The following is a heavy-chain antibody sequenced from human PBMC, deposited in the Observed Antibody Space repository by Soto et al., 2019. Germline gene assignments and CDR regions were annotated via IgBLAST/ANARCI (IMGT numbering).Heavy chain of an antibody. J-gene: IGHJ4*02. CDR3: AKGRSRYSDYDLDY. Sequence: QVQLVESGGGVVQPGRSLRLSCAASGFTFNSYGMHWVRQAPGKGLEWVALIWYDGRNTYYADSVKGRFTVSRDNSKNTLSLQMTSLRAEDTAVYYWAKGRSRYSDYDLDYWGQGTLVTVSS. CDR1: GFTFNSYG. V-gene: IGHV3-33*06. D-gene: IGHD5-12*01. CDR2: IWYDGRNT.